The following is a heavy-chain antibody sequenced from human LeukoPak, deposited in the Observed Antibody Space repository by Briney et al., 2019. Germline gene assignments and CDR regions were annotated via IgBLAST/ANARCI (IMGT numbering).Heavy chain of an antibody. D-gene: IGHD4-17*01. Sequence: SETLSLTCAAYGGSFSAYYWSWIRQPPGKGLEWIGEINHSGSTNYNPSLKSRVTISVDTSKNQFSLKPTPVTAADTAVYYCARDYGDYVHYYMDVWGKGTTVTVSS. CDR1: GGSFSAYY. V-gene: IGHV4-34*01. CDR3: ARDYGDYVHYYMDV. J-gene: IGHJ6*03. CDR2: INHSGST.